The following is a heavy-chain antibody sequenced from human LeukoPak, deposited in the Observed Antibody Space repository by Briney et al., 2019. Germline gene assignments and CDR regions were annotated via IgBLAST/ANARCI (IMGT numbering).Heavy chain of an antibody. V-gene: IGHV4-39*07. D-gene: IGHD3-9*01. CDR3: ARDFGDILTGYARQIDY. CDR2: IYYSGST. J-gene: IGHJ4*02. CDR1: GGSISSSGYY. Sequence: SETLSLTCTVSGGSISSSGYYWGWIRQPPGKGLEWIGSIYYSGSTYYNPSLKSRVTISVDTSKNQFSLKLSSVTAADTAVYYCARDFGDILTGYARQIDYWGQGTLVTVSS.